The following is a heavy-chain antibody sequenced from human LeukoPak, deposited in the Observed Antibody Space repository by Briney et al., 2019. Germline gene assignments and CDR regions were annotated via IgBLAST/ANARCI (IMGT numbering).Heavy chain of an antibody. V-gene: IGHV3-48*03. CDR1: GFTFGDYA. CDR3: AREGYYVKMDY. Sequence: GGSLRLSCTASGFTFGDYAMSWFRQAPGKGLEWVSYISSRGGTTHYADSVKGRFTISRDNAKNSLYLQMNSLRAEDTAVYYCAREGYYVKMDYWGQGTLVTVSS. J-gene: IGHJ4*02. D-gene: IGHD3-10*02. CDR2: ISSRGGTT.